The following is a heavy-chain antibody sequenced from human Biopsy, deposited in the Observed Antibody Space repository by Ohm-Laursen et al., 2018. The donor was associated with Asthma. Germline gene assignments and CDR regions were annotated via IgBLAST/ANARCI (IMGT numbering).Heavy chain of an antibody. Sequence: SLRLSCSASGFTFSDYYMSWIRQAPGKGLEWISYINGKSNSIEYADSVKGQFTISRDNAKNSLYLQMNSPRAEDTAVYYCARDSYSSGLYDDFESWGQGTLVTVSS. J-gene: IGHJ4*02. D-gene: IGHD6-19*01. CDR1: GFTFSDYY. CDR3: ARDSYSSGLYDDFES. V-gene: IGHV3-11*01. CDR2: INGKSNSI.